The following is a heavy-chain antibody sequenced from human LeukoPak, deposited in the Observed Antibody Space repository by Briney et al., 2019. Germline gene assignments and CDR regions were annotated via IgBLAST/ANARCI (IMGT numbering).Heavy chain of an antibody. CDR1: GFTFSRHW. CDR3: ARLKGTTSVFDY. D-gene: IGHD4-17*01. V-gene: IGHV3-7*03. J-gene: IGHJ4*02. Sequence: GGSLRLSCVASGFTFSRHWMTWVRQAPGKGLEWLANINPDGGDRFYLDSVKGRFTMSRDNDWNTLYLQMDSLRADDTAVYHCARLKGTTSVFDYWGQGTLVTVSS. CDR2: INPDGGDR.